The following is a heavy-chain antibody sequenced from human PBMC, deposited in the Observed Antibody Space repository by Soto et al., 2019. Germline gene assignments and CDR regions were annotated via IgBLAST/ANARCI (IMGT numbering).Heavy chain of an antibody. Sequence: SETLSLTCTVSGGSVSNSNYYWGWIRQSPGKGLEWIGSVYYRGRSYSKSSVKSRVTISVDTSKDQFSLNLNSVTASDTAVYFCVSQRTSVLTQAYFDYWGPGALVTVSS. CDR2: VYYRGRS. CDR1: GGSVSNSNYY. J-gene: IGHJ4*02. CDR3: VSQRTSVLTQAYFDY. V-gene: IGHV4-39*01. D-gene: IGHD2-8*01.